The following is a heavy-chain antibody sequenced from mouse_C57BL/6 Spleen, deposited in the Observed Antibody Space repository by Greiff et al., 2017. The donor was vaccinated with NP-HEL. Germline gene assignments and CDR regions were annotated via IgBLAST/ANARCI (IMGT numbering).Heavy chain of an antibody. Sequence: VQLQQPGAELVRPGSSVKLSCKASGYTFTSYWMHWVKQRPIQGLEWIGNIDPSDSEPHYNQKFKDKATLTVDKSSSTAYMQLSSLTSEDSAVYYCARRGDYDAGDYFDYWGQGTTLTVSS. CDR2: IDPSDSEP. CDR1: GYTFTSYW. CDR3: ARRGDYDAGDYFDY. J-gene: IGHJ2*01. V-gene: IGHV1-52*01. D-gene: IGHD2-4*01.